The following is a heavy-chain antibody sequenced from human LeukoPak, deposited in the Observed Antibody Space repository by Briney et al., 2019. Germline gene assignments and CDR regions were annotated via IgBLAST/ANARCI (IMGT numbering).Heavy chain of an antibody. Sequence: PGGSLRLSCAACGFTFSGSAMQWVRQASGKGVEGVGRIRSKANSYATAYAASLKRSFTISRYDSKNTAYLQMNSLKTEDTAVYYCTSTVKGYWGQGTLVTVSS. D-gene: IGHD4-17*01. CDR3: TSTVKGY. V-gene: IGHV3-73*01. CDR1: GFTFSGSA. J-gene: IGHJ4*02. CDR2: IRSKANSYAT.